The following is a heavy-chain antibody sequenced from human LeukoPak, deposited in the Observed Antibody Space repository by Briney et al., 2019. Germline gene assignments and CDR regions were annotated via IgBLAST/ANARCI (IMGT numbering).Heavy chain of an antibody. V-gene: IGHV3-7*03. CDR1: GFTFSSYW. D-gene: IGHD1-26*01. J-gene: IGHJ4*02. CDR3: AKDGWELLFDY. CDR2: IKQDGSEK. Sequence: GGSLRLSCAASGFTFSSYWMSWVRQAPGKGLEWVANIKQDGSEKYYVDSVKGRFTISRDNAKNSLYLQMNSLRAEDTAVYYCAKDGWELLFDYWGQGTLVTVSS.